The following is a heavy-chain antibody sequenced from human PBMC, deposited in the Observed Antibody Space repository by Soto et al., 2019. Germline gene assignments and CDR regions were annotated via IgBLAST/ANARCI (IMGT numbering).Heavy chain of an antibody. V-gene: IGHV3-15*07. CDR3: TTASSGWVYYYYGMDV. CDR2: IKSKTDGGTT. CDR1: GFTFSNAW. Sequence: GGSLRLSCAASGFTFSNAWMNWVRQAPGKGLEWVGRIKSKTDGGTTDYAAPVKGRFTISRDDSKNTLYLQMNSLKTEDTAVYYCTTASSGWVYYYYGMDVWGQGTTVTVSS. D-gene: IGHD6-19*01. J-gene: IGHJ6*02.